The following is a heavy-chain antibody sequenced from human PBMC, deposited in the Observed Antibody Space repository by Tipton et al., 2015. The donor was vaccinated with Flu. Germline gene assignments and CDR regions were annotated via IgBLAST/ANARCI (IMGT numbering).Heavy chain of an antibody. D-gene: IGHD3-3*01. CDR2: FFYGETT. CDR1: GDSISTFY. J-gene: IGHJ5*01. V-gene: IGHV4-59*01. CDR3: AEASGVLEWRSWTLDS. Sequence: GLVKPSETLSLTCTVSGDSISTFYWGWIRQPPGKRLEWVGYFFYGETTKYSPSLKSRVTISIDTSKNHFSLNLNSVTAADTAVYYCAEASGVLEWRSWTLDSWGKGTLVTVSS.